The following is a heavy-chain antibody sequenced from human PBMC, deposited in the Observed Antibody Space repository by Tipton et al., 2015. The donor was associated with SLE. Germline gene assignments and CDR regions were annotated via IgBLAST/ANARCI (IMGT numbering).Heavy chain of an antibody. J-gene: IGHJ4*02. CDR2: IYYSGST. CDR3: ARTGGFCTSTSCYN. V-gene: IGHV4-59*12. D-gene: IGHD2-2*02. Sequence: GLVKPSETMSLTCTVSGDSISSSYWSWLRQPPGQGLEWIGYIYYSGSTNYNPSLKSRVTMSVDTSKNQFSLKLTSVTAADTAVYYCARTGGFCTSTSCYNWGQGTLVTVSS. CDR1: GDSISSSY.